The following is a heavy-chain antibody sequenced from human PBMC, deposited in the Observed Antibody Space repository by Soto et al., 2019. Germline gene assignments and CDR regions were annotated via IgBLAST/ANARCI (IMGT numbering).Heavy chain of an antibody. CDR2: IIPIFGTA. CDR3: ARTLYGDNVDY. CDR1: GGTFSSYA. Sequence: SVKVSCKASGGTFSSYAISWVRQAPGQGLEWMGGIIPIFGTANYAQKFQGRVTMTRNTSISTAYMELSSLRSEDTAVYYCARTLYGDNVDYWGQGTLVTVSS. J-gene: IGHJ4*02. V-gene: IGHV1-69*05. D-gene: IGHD4-17*01.